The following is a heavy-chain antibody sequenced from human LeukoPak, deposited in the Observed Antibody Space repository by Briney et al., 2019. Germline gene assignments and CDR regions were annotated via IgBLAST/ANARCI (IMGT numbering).Heavy chain of an antibody. V-gene: IGHV3-7*01. CDR3: VTFWGSKESDWLRDGMDV. CDR2: IKEDGSEK. CDR1: GFTFSSYW. D-gene: IGHD2-21*02. J-gene: IGHJ6*02. Sequence: GGSLRLSCAASGFTFSSYWMSWVRQAPGKGLEWVATIKEDGSEKYYVGSVKGRFTISRDNAKKSLDLEMNSLRAEDGAVYYCVTFWGSKESDWLRDGMDVWGQGTTVTVSS.